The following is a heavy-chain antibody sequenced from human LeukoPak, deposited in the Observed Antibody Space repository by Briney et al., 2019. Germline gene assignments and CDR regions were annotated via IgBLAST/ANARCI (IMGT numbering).Heavy chain of an antibody. J-gene: IGHJ3*02. D-gene: IGHD6-13*01. Sequence: SVKVSCKASGYTFTGYYMHWVRQAPGQGLEWMGRIIPILGIANYAQKFQGRVTITADKSTSTAYMELSSLRSEDTAVYYCARPMGSSWYDAFDIWGQGTMVTVSS. CDR3: ARPMGSSWYDAFDI. V-gene: IGHV1-69*02. CDR2: IIPILGIA. CDR1: GYTFTGYY.